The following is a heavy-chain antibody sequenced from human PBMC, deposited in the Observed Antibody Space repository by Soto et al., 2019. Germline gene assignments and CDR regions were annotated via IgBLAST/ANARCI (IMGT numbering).Heavy chain of an antibody. J-gene: IGHJ6*02. V-gene: IGHV3-74*01. D-gene: IGHD6-19*01. Sequence: GGSLRLSCAASGFTFSSYWMHWVRQAPGKGLVWVSRINSDGSSTSYADSAKGRFTISRDNAKNTVYLQMNSLRAEDTAVYYCASPYMYSSGLYFYGMDVWGQGTTVTVSS. CDR2: INSDGSST. CDR1: GFTFSSYW. CDR3: ASPYMYSSGLYFYGMDV.